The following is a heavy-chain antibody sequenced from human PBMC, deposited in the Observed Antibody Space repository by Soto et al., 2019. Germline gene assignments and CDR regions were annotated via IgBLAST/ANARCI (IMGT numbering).Heavy chain of an antibody. CDR2: MNPNSGNT. CDR1: GYTFTSYD. CDR3: XXXXXXXXXXXXXXXYSRXPRPNFDY. Sequence: QVQLVQSGAEVKKPGASVKVSCKASGYTFTSYDINWVRQATGQGLEWMGWMNPNSGNTGYAQKFQGRVTMTRNTXXXTXYXXLSXLRSXXXAVXXXXXXXXXXXXXXXXXXYSRXPRPNFDYXXXGXXXTVSX. J-gene: IGHJ4*01. V-gene: IGHV1-8*01. D-gene: IGHD2-21*01.